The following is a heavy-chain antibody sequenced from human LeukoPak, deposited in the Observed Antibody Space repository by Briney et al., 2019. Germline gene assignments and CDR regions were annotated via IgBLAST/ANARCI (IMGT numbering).Heavy chain of an antibody. CDR3: AIQKADLITMIRGVIAY. CDR2: ISGSGGST. D-gene: IGHD3-10*01. CDR1: GFTFSSYA. V-gene: IGHV3-23*01. Sequence: GGSLRLSCAASGFTFSSYAMSWVRQAPGKGLEWVSAISGSGGSTYYADSVKGRFTISRDNSKNTLYLQMNSLRAEDTAVYYCAIQKADLITMIRGVIAYWGQGTLVTVSS. J-gene: IGHJ4*02.